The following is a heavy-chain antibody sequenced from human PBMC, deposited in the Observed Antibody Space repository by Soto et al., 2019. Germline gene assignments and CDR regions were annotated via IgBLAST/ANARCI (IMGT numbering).Heavy chain of an antibody. J-gene: IGHJ5*02. CDR1: GYTFTSYD. CDR3: ARDLEGTSEGSWFDP. CDR2: IIPIFGTA. V-gene: IGHV1-69*13. Sequence: GASVKVSCKASGYTFTSYDISWVRQAPGQGLEWMGGIIPIFGTANYAQKFQGRVTITADESTSTAYMELSSLRSEDTAVYYCARDLEGTSEGSWFDPWGQGTLVTVSS. D-gene: IGHD1-1*01.